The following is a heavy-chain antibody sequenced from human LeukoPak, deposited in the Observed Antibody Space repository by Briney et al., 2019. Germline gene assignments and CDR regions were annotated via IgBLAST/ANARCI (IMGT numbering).Heavy chain of an antibody. V-gene: IGHV1-18*01. CDR2: ISAYNGNT. CDR3: ARDRGSIVGAVGRGAFDI. D-gene: IGHD1-26*01. Sequence: ASVKVSCKASGYTFTSYGISWVRQAPGQGLEWMGWISAYNGNTNYVQKLQGRVTMTTDTSTSTAYMELRSLRSDDTAVYYCARDRGSIVGAVGRGAFDIWGQGAMVTVSS. J-gene: IGHJ3*02. CDR1: GYTFTSYG.